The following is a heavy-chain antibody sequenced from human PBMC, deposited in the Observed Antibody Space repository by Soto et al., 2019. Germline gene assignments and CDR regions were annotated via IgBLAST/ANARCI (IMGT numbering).Heavy chain of an antibody. CDR1: GDSISTYY. V-gene: IGHV4-59*01. CDR2: IYYSGST. J-gene: IGHJ5*01. CDR3: VRDRVSLSAYHWFDS. D-gene: IGHD6-6*01. Sequence: SETLSLTCTVSGDSISTYYWSWIRQPPGKGLEWIGYIYYSGSTNYNPSLKNRVTISVDTSKNQFSLKLSSVTAADTAVYYCVRDRVSLSAYHWFDSWGQGTLVTVSS.